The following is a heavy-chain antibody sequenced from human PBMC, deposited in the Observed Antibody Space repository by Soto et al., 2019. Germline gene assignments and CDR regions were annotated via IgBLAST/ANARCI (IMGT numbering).Heavy chain of an antibody. Sequence: NPGGSLRLSCAASGFTFSYYPLHWVRRAPGKGLEWVSSISGIMNYIRYADSVKGRFTISRDNAKTSLYLQMNSLTAEDTAVYYCAREGVHNYTEYYFDYWGQGTLVTVSS. D-gene: IGHD3-10*01. CDR1: GFTFSYYP. J-gene: IGHJ4*02. CDR3: AREGVHNYTEYYFDY. CDR2: ISGIMNYI. V-gene: IGHV3-21*06.